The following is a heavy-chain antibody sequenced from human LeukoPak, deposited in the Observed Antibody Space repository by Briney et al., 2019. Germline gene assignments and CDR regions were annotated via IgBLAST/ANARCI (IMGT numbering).Heavy chain of an antibody. CDR2: IYSSGST. V-gene: IGHV4-4*07. D-gene: IGHD4-17*01. J-gene: IGHJ4*02. CDR1: GGSISSYY. Sequence: PSETLSLTCTVSGGSISSYYWSWIRQPAGKGPEWIGRIYSSGSTKYNPSLKSRVTMSVDTSKNQFSLKQSSVTAADTAVYYCARADGDYSHFDYWGQGTLVTVSS. CDR3: ARADGDYSHFDY.